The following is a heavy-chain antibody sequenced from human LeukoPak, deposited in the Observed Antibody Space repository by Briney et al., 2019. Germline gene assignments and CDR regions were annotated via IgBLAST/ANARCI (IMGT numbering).Heavy chain of an antibody. V-gene: IGHV1-18*01. J-gene: IGHJ4*02. CDR3: ARELSYYGSGNYYQGRGYYFDY. CDR2: ISPYNGNT. CDR1: GYTFTTNG. D-gene: IGHD3-10*01. Sequence: ASVKVSCKASGYTFTTNGISWVRQAPGQGLERMGWISPYNGNTNYAEKVQGRITMTTDTYTRTVFMELGSLTSDDTAVYYCARELSYYGSGNYYQGRGYYFDYWGQGTLLTVSS.